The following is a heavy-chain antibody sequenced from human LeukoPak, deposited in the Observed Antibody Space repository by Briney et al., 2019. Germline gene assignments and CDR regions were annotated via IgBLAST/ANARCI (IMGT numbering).Heavy chain of an antibody. Sequence: PSETLSLTCTVSGGSISSSSDYWGWIRQPPGKGLEWIGSIYYSGSTYYNPSLKSRVTISVDTSKNQFSLKLSSVTATDTAVYYCARGRRIAAAGTVTLVYWGQGTLVTVSS. CDR3: ARGRRIAAAGTVTLVY. CDR1: GGSISSSSDY. CDR2: IYYSGST. D-gene: IGHD6-13*01. J-gene: IGHJ4*02. V-gene: IGHV4-39*07.